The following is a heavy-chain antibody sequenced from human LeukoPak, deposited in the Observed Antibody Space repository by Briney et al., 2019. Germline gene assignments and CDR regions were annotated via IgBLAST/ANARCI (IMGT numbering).Heavy chain of an antibody. J-gene: IGHJ6*03. CDR3: ARRYCSSTSCYASQYYYYYYYMDV. CDR2: INHSGST. Sequence: KASETLSLTCAVYGGSFSGYYWSWIRQPPGKGLEWIGEINHSGSTNYNPSLKSRVTISVDTSKNQFSLKLSSVTAADTAVYYCARRYCSSTSCYASQYYYYYYYMDVWAKGPRSPSP. D-gene: IGHD2-2*01. CDR1: GGSFSGYY. V-gene: IGHV4-34*01.